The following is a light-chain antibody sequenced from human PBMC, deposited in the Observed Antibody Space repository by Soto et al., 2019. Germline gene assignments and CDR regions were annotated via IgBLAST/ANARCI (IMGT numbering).Light chain of an antibody. V-gene: IGKV2-30*01. J-gene: IGKJ1*01. CDR2: KVS. CDR3: MHATHWPRT. CDR1: QSLLYSDGNTY. Sequence: DVVMTQSPLSLPVTLGQPASISCRSSQSLLYSDGNTYLNWFHQRPGQSPRRLIYKVSIRDSGVRDRFSGTGSGTDFTLSISSVEADDVGIYYCMHATHWPRTFGQGTWLDIK.